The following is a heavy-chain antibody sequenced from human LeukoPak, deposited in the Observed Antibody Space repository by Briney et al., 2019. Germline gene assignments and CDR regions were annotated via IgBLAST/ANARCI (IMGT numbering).Heavy chain of an antibody. CDR1: GSTFSRYN. V-gene: IGHV3-23*01. CDR2: ISGSGGST. Sequence: GGSLRLSCAASGSTFSRYNMSWVRQAPGKGLEWVSAISGSGGSTYYADSVKGRFTISRDNSKNTLSLQMNSLRAEDTAVYYCAKDRRYSGSYSPDYWGQGTLVTVSS. J-gene: IGHJ4*02. D-gene: IGHD1-26*01. CDR3: AKDRRYSGSYSPDY.